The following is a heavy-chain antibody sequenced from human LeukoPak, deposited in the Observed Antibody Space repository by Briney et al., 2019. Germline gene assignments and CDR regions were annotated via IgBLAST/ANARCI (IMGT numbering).Heavy chain of an antibody. CDR3: ARAACSGGSCYSDY. V-gene: IGHV3-33*01. Sequence: PGGSLRLSCAASGFTFSNYGMHLVRQAPGKGLEWVAVIWYDGSNKYYADSVKGRFTISRDNSKNTLYLQLNRLRAEDTAVYYCARAACSGGSCYSDYWGQGTLVTVSS. J-gene: IGHJ4*02. D-gene: IGHD2-15*01. CDR1: GFTFSNYG. CDR2: IWYDGSNK.